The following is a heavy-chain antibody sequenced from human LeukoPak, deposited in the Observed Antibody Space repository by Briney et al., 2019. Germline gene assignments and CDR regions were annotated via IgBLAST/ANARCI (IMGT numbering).Heavy chain of an antibody. V-gene: IGHV4-34*01. CDR3: ARKSIVTAGRKPYDV. CDR1: GGSFSGYY. D-gene: IGHD6-13*01. CDR2: IDHSGRT. J-gene: IGHJ4*02. Sequence: PSETLSLTCAVYGGSFSGYYWSWIRQPAGKGLEWIGEIDHSGRTNSNASLKSRVTISVDMSKNQFSLRLSSVTAADTAVYYCARKSIVTAGRKPYDVWDQGTLVTVSP.